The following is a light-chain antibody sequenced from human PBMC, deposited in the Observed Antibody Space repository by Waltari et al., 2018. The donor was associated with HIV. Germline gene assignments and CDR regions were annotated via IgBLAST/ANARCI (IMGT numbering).Light chain of an antibody. V-gene: IGLV6-57*01. Sequence: NFLLTQPQSVSESPGKTVTISCTRNSGHIARNYVQWSRQRPGSPPNTLMYEDNQRPPWVPDRFSGSIDSSSNSASLIISRLTTEDEADYYCQSYDSATHVWVFGGGTRLTVL. J-gene: IGLJ3*02. CDR3: QSYDSATHVWV. CDR1: SGHIARNY. CDR2: EDN.